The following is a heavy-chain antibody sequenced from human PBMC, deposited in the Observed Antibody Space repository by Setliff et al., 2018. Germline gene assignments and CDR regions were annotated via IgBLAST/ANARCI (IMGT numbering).Heavy chain of an antibody. CDR2: INHSGST. J-gene: IGHJ4*02. CDR3: ARNDRPWRYYFEY. CDR1: GGSFSGYY. D-gene: IGHD3-9*01. V-gene: IGHV4-34*01. Sequence: PSETLSLTCAVYGGSFSGYYWSWIRQPPGKGLEWIGEINHSGSTNYNPSLKSRVTISVDTSKNQFSLKLSSVTAADTAVYYCARNDRPWRYYFEYWGQGTLVTVSS.